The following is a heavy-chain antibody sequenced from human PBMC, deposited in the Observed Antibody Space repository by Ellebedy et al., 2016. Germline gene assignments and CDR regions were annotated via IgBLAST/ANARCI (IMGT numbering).Heavy chain of an antibody. J-gene: IGHJ5*02. D-gene: IGHD4-23*01. V-gene: IGHV4-61*01. CDR2: IYNSGST. CDR1: GGSVSSGSYY. Sequence: SETLSLTCTVSGGSVSSGSYYWSWIRQSPGKGLEWIGYIYNSGSTNYNPSLKSRVTMSVDTSKNQFTLRLSSVTAADTAVYYCAREVAHWTTVVTRGGFDPWGQGILVTVSS. CDR3: AREVAHWTTVVTRGGFDP.